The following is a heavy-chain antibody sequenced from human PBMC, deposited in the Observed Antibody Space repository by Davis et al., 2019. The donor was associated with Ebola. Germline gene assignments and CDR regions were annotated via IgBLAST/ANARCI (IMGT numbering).Heavy chain of an antibody. J-gene: IGHJ4*02. CDR1: GFIVSSHY. Sequence: GESLKIPCAVSGFIVSSHYLSWLRQAPGKGLEWVSVIYTGSSAVYADSVKGRFTISRDNSKNTLYLQMNSLRAEDTAMYYCAQGYKDLDYWGQGTLVTVSS. V-gene: IGHV3-53*01. D-gene: IGHD5-24*01. CDR3: AQGYKDLDY. CDR2: IYTGSSA.